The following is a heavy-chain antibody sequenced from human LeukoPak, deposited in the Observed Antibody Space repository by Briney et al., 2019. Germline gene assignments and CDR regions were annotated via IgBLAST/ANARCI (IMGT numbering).Heavy chain of an antibody. CDR2: ISGTGGST. Sequence: GGSLRLSCAASGFTFSSYAMSWVRQAPGKGLEWVSTISGTGGSTSYADSVKGRFTISRDNSKNTLYLQMNSLSAEDTAAYYCAEDWAGYFPYWGQGTLVTVSS. V-gene: IGHV3-23*01. J-gene: IGHJ4*02. CDR1: GFTFSSYA. CDR3: AEDWAGYFPY. D-gene: IGHD3/OR15-3a*01.